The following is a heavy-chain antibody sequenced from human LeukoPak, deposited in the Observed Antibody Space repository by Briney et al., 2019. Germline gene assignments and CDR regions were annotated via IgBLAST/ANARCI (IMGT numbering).Heavy chain of an antibody. CDR1: GYSITSGYY. V-gene: IGHV4-38-2*02. Sequence: PSETLSLTCSVSGYSITSGYYWGWIRQPPGKGLEWIGSIYHSGSTYYNPSLKSRVTISVDTSKNQFSLKLSSVTAADTAVYYCARVGRGITMVRGPSGWFDPWGQGTLVTVSS. CDR3: ARVGRGITMVRGPSGWFDP. J-gene: IGHJ5*02. D-gene: IGHD3-10*01. CDR2: IYHSGST.